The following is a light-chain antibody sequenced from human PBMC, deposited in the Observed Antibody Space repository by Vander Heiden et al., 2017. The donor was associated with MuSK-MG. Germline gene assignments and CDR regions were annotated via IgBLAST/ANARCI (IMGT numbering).Light chain of an antibody. CDR2: GAS. CDR3: QQDGSSPLT. V-gene: IGKV3-20*01. Sequence: EIVLTQSPGTLSLSPGERATLSCRASQSVSSSYLAWYQQKPGQAPRLLIYGASSSATGIPDRFSGSGSATDFTLTISRLEPEDFAVYYCQQDGSSPLTFGGGTKVEIK. CDR1: QSVSSSY. J-gene: IGKJ4*01.